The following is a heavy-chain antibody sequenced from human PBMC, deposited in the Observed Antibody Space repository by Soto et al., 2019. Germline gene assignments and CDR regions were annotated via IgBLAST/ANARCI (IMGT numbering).Heavy chain of an antibody. CDR2: IIPFFGTT. CDR1: GGTLRSHA. CDR3: ARGVRVLGWPSPLDF. V-gene: IGHV1-69*12. D-gene: IGHD3-3*01. Sequence: QVQLVQSGAELKRPGSSVQVSCKASGGTLRSHAVSWVRQAPGQGLEWIGGIIPFFGTTKYARKFQGRVRLTADEAAITAYMELSGLRSDDTAVYYFARGVRVLGWPSPLDFWGQCTLVTVSS. J-gene: IGHJ4*02.